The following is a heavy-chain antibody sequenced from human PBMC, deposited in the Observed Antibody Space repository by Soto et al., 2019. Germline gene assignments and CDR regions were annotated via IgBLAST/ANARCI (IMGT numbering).Heavy chain of an antibody. V-gene: IGHV4-31*03. CDR2: INHSGST. D-gene: IGHD2-2*01. J-gene: IGHJ5*02. CDR3: ASGIVVVPAAIGWFDP. CDR1: GGSISSGGYY. Sequence: PSETLSLTCTVSGGSISSGGYYWSWIRQHPGKGLEWIGEINHSGSTNYNPSLKSRVTISVDTSKNQFSLKLSSVTAADTAVYYCASGIVVVPAAIGWFDPWGQGTLVTVSS.